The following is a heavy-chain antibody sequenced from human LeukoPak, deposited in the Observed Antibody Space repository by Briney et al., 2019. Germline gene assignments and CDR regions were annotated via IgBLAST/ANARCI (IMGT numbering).Heavy chain of an antibody. CDR2: IYSDNT. Sequence: GGSLRLSCTVSGFTVSSNSMSWVRQAPGKELEWVSFIYSDNTHYSDSVKGRFTISRDNSKNTLYLQMNSLRAEDTAVYYCARRAGAYSHPYDYWGQGTLVTVSS. CDR1: GFTVSSNS. CDR3: ARRAGAYSHPYDY. D-gene: IGHD4/OR15-4a*01. J-gene: IGHJ4*02. V-gene: IGHV3-53*01.